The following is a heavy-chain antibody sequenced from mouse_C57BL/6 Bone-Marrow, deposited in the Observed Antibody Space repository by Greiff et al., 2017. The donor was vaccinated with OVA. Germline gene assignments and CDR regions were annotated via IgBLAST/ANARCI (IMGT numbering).Heavy chain of an antibody. CDR3: ARHKGYGSSYFDY. D-gene: IGHD1-1*01. V-gene: IGHV5-6*02. CDR1: GFTFSSYG. J-gene: IGHJ2*01. CDR2: ISSGGSYT. Sequence: DVMLVESGGDLVKPGGSLKLSCAASGFTFSSYGMSWVRQTPDKRLEWVATISSGGSYTYYPDSVKGRFTISRDNAKKTLYLQMSSLKSEDTAMYYCARHKGYGSSYFDYWGQGTTLTVSS.